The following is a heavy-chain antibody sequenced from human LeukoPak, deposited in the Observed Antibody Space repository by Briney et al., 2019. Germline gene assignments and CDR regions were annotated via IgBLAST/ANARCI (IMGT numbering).Heavy chain of an antibody. V-gene: IGHV5-51*01. Sequence: GESLKISCKGSGYRFTSYWIGWVRQMPGKGLEWMGIIYPGDSDTRYSPSFQGQVTISADKSISTAYLQWSSLKASDTAMYYCARSYSSSWNELGAFDIWGQGTMVTVSS. CDR2: IYPGDSDT. CDR1: GYRFTSYW. CDR3: ARSYSSSWNELGAFDI. J-gene: IGHJ3*02. D-gene: IGHD6-13*01.